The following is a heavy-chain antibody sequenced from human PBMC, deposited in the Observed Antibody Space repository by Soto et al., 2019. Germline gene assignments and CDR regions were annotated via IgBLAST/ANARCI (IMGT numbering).Heavy chain of an antibody. CDR3: ARVTGRLRLGELSLYYFDY. D-gene: IGHD3-16*02. CDR1: GGSISSYY. V-gene: IGHV4-59*01. Sequence: SETLSLTCTVSGGSISSYYWSWIRQPPGKGLEWIGYIYYSGSTNYNPSLKSRVTISVDTSKNQFSLKLSSVTAADTAVYYCARVTGRLRLGELSLYYFDYWGQGTLGTVSS. J-gene: IGHJ4*02. CDR2: IYYSGST.